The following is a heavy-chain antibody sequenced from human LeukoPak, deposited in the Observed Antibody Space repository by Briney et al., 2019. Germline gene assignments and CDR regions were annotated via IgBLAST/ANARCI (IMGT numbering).Heavy chain of an antibody. CDR1: GFTFSIYA. J-gene: IGHJ4*02. Sequence: GGSLRLSCAASGFTFSIYAMTWVRQAPGKGLEWVSGISGNGGSTYYADSVKGRFTISRDNSKNTLYLQMNSLRAEDTAVYYCAREMSVAGPFDYWGQGTLVTVSS. D-gene: IGHD6-19*01. V-gene: IGHV3-23*01. CDR3: AREMSVAGPFDY. CDR2: ISGNGGST.